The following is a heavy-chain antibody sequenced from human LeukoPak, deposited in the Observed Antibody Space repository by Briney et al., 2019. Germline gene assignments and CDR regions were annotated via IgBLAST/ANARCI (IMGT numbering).Heavy chain of an antibody. CDR1: GYTFTTYG. V-gene: IGHV1-18*01. CDR3: ARDAMKVRLTPDY. Sequence: ASVKVSCKTSGYTFTTYGISWVRQAPGQGVEWMGYIDTDNGNTNYAQRFQGRVTMTTDTSTSTAYVEVKTLTSDDTAVYYCARDAMKVRLTPDYWGQGTPVTVSS. CDR2: IDTDNGNT. D-gene: IGHD1-1*01. J-gene: IGHJ4*02.